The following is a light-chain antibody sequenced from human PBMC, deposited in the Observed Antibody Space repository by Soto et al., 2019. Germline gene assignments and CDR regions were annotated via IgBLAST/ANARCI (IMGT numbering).Light chain of an antibody. CDR2: DAS. J-gene: IGKJ1*01. V-gene: IGKV1-5*01. CDR3: QQYKSYWT. Sequence: IQMALSHSTLSAYVGDRVTITCRASQSINSWLAWYQQKPGKAPEPLIHDASSLESGVPSRFSGSGSGTEFTLTISSLQPDDFATYHCQQYKSYWTFGQGTKVDNK. CDR1: QSINSW.